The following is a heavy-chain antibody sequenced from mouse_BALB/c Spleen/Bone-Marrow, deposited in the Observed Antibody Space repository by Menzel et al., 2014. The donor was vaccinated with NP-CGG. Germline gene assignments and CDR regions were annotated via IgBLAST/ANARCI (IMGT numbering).Heavy chain of an antibody. Sequence: DVKLVESGGGLVKPGGSLKLSCAASGFTFSDYYMYWVRQTPEKRLEWVATISDGGSYTYYPDSVKGRFTISRDNAKNNLYLQMSSLKSEDTAMYYCARDSIRWLLPYAMDYWGQGTSVTVSS. CDR3: ARDSIRWLLPYAMDY. CDR1: GFTFSDYY. D-gene: IGHD2-3*01. CDR2: ISDGGSYT. J-gene: IGHJ4*01. V-gene: IGHV5-4*02.